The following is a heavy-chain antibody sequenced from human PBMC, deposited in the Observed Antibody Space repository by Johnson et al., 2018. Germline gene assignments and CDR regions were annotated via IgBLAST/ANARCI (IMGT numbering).Heavy chain of an antibody. CDR3: TRPVVPRGRDAFDI. Sequence: VQLVQSGGGVVQPGRSLRLSCAASGFTFSSYAMHWVRQAPGKGLEWVAVISYDGSNKYYADSVKGRFTISRDNSKNSLYLQMNSLRAEDTAVYYCTRPVVPRGRDAFDIWGQGTMVTVSS. V-gene: IGHV3-30-3*01. CDR2: ISYDGSNK. D-gene: IGHD3-22*01. J-gene: IGHJ3*02. CDR1: GFTFSSYA.